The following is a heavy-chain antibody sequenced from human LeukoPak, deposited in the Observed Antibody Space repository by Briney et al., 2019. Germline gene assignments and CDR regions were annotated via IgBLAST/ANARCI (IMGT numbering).Heavy chain of an antibody. J-gene: IGHJ4*02. CDR3: ARDSLGWSFDY. V-gene: IGHV4-39*07. Sequence: SETLSLTCTVSGGSISSGGYYWSWVRQPPGKGLEWIGEIYHSGSTNYNPSLKSRVTISVDKSKNQFSLKLSSVTAADTAVYYCARDSLGWSFDYWGQGTLVTVSS. CDR1: GGSISSGGYY. D-gene: IGHD6-19*01. CDR2: IYHSGST.